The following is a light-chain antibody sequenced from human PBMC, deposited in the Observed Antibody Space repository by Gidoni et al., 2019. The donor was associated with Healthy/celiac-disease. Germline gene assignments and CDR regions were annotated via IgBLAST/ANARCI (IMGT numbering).Light chain of an antibody. Sequence: QSALTQPASVAGSPGQSITISCTGTSSDVGGYNYVSWYQQHPGKAPKLMIYEVSNRPSGGSNRFSNRFSGLQAEDEADYYCSSYTSSSVVFGGGTKLTVL. CDR1: SSDVGGYNY. J-gene: IGLJ2*01. CDR2: EVS. CDR3: SSYTSSSVV. V-gene: IGLV2-14*01.